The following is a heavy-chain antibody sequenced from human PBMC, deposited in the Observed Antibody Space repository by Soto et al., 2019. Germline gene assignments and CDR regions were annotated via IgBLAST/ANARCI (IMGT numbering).Heavy chain of an antibody. CDR2: INAGNGNT. CDR1: GYTFTSFS. Sequence: QVQLVQSGAEEKKPGASVKVSCKASGYTFTSFSMHWVRQAPGQRLEWMGWINAGNGNTKYSQKSQGRVTITRDTSASTVDRELSSLSSDDTAVYFCYRDVSFLRRDYWGQGTLVTVSS. V-gene: IGHV1-3*05. CDR3: YRDVSFLRRDY. J-gene: IGHJ4*02.